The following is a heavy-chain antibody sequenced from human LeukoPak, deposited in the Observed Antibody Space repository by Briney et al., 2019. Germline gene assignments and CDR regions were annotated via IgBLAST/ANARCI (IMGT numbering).Heavy chain of an antibody. V-gene: IGHV3-69-1*01. CDR2: ISSSYAI. J-gene: IGHJ3*02. CDR3: ARDRHFVAFDI. CDR1: GFTFTAFT. Sequence: PGGSLRLSCAASGFTFTAFTINWVRQAPGKGLEWVSSISSSYAIYFADSVKGRFTISRDNAKNSVYLHMNSLRAEDTAVYYCARDRHFVAFDIWGQGTMVTASS.